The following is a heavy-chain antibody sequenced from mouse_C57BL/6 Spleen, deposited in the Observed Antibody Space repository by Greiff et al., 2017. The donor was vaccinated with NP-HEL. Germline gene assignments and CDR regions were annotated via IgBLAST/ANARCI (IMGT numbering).Heavy chain of an antibody. CDR2: IYPRSGNT. D-gene: IGHD1-1*01. CDR1: GYTFTSYG. CDR3: ARPTVVATDFDY. Sequence: VQLQQSGAELVRPGASVKLSCKASGYTFTSYGISWVKQRTGQGLEWIGEIYPRSGNTYYNEKFKGKATLTADKSSSTAYMELRSLTSEDSAVYFCARPTVVATDFDYWGQGTTLTVSS. V-gene: IGHV1-81*01. J-gene: IGHJ2*01.